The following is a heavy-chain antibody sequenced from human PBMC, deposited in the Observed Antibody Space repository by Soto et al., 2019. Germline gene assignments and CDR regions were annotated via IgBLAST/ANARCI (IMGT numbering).Heavy chain of an antibody. Sequence: SETLSLTCSVSGASISNFYWSWIRQSAGKGLEWIGRLYTRETTDYSPSLKSRVTMSIDTSKNRVSLSLTSVTAADTAVYYCAKGGTYYFDSWGQGIVVTVLL. J-gene: IGHJ4*02. D-gene: IGHD3-16*01. CDR2: LYTRETT. V-gene: IGHV4-4*07. CDR1: GASISNFY. CDR3: AKGGTYYFDS.